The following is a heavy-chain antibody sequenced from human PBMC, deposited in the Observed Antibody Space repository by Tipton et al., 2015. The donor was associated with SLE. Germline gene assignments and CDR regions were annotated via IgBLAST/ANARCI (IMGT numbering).Heavy chain of an antibody. Sequence: TPSLTCTVSGGSISSYYWSWIRQPPGKGLEWIGYIYYSGSTNYNPSLKSRVTISVDTSKDQFSLKLSSVTAADTAVYYCARVPKEPSSGWLDYWGQGTLVTVSS. CDR3: ARVPKEPSSGWLDY. D-gene: IGHD6-19*01. CDR1: GGSISSYY. CDR2: IYYSGST. J-gene: IGHJ4*02. V-gene: IGHV4-59*01.